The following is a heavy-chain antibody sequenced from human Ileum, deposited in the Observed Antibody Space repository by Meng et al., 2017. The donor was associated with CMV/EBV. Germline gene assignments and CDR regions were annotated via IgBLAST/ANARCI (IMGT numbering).Heavy chain of an antibody. Sequence: QLRESGPGLVKPSETLSLTCTVSGDSMSSYCWSWIRQPPGKGLEWIGYMCYNGDTNYNPSLKSRVTISGDTSKNQFSLKLSSVTAADTAVYYCALRGSAAGTFQYWGQGTLVTVSS. J-gene: IGHJ1*01. V-gene: IGHV4-59*01. CDR2: MCYNGDT. CDR3: ALRGSAAGTFQY. D-gene: IGHD6-13*01. CDR1: GDSMSSYC.